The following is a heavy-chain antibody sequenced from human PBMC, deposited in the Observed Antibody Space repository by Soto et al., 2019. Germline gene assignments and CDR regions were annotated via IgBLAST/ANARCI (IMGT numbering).Heavy chain of an antibody. D-gene: IGHD6-19*01. J-gene: IGHJ6*02. CDR1: GFTFTSYD. CDR3: ARVKAVVAPPRYYYYGMDV. V-gene: IGHV1-8*01. CDR2: MNPNSGNT. Sequence: ASVKVSCKASGFTFTSYDINWVRQATGQGLEWMGWMNPNSGNTGYAQKFQGRVTMTRNTSISTAYMELSSLRSEDTAVYYCARVKAVVAPPRYYYYGMDVWGQGTTVTVSS.